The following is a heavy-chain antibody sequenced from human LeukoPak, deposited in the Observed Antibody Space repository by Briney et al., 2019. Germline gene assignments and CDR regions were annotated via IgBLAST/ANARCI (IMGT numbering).Heavy chain of an antibody. CDR1: GFTFSSYA. V-gene: IGHV3-30-3*01. Sequence: PGGSLRLSCAASGFTFSSYAMHWVRQAPGKGLEWVAVISYDGSNKYYADSVKGRFTISRDNSKNTLYLQMNSLRAEDTAVYYCARVYPYCSSTSCYFGAFDIWGQGTMVTVSS. J-gene: IGHJ3*02. CDR3: ARVYPYCSSTSCYFGAFDI. D-gene: IGHD2-2*01. CDR2: ISYDGSNK.